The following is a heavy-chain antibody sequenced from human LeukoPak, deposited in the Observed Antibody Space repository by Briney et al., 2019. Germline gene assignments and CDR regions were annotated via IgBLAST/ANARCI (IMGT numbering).Heavy chain of an antibody. V-gene: IGHV1-69*05. J-gene: IGHJ3*02. D-gene: IGHD3-22*01. CDR3: ARGVHKFYYDSSDYQPYAFDI. CDR1: GGTFSSYA. CDR2: IIPIFGTA. Sequence: SVKVSCKASGGTFSSYAISWVRQAPGQGLEWMGGIIPIFGTANYAQKFQGRVTMTRDTSTSTVYMELSSLRSEDTAVYYCARGVHKFYYDSSDYQPYAFDIWGQGTMVTISS.